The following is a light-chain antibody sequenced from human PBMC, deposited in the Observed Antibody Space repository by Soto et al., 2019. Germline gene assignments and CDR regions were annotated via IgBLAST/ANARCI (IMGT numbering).Light chain of an antibody. J-gene: IGLJ1*01. CDR3: SSYTSSSIPYV. Sequence: SVLTPPPPLSGSPGQSVTLSCPGTSSDVGSYNRVSWYQQPPGTAPKLMIYEVSNRPSGVPDRFSGSKSGNTASLNISGLQAEDEADYYCSSYTSSSIPYVFGTGTKVTVL. V-gene: IGLV2-18*02. CDR1: SSDVGSYNR. CDR2: EVS.